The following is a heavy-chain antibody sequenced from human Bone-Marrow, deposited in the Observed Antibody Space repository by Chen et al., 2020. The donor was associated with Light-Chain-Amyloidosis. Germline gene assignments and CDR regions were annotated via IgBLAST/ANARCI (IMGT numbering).Heavy chain of an antibody. Sequence: EVQLVESGGGLVQPGRSLRLSCAASGFTFDDYAMHWVRQAPGKGLERVSGISWNSGSIGYADSVKGRFTISRDNAKNSLYLQMNSLRAEDTALYYCAKDRYYYDSSGYYIFDYWGQGTLVTVSS. J-gene: IGHJ4*02. V-gene: IGHV3-9*01. D-gene: IGHD3-22*01. CDR2: ISWNSGSI. CDR3: AKDRYYYDSSGYYIFDY. CDR1: GFTFDDYA.